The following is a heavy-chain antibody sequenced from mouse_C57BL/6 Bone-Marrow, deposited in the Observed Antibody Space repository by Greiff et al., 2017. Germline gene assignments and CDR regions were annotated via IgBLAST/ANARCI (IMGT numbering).Heavy chain of an antibody. CDR3: ARRQLRAGLFAY. Sequence: QVQLKQPGAELVQPGASVKLSCKASGYTFTSYWMHWVKQRPGRGLEWIGSIDPNSGGTKYNEKFKSKATLTVDKPSSTADMQLSSLTAEDSAVYYCARRQLRAGLFAYWGQGTLVTVSA. D-gene: IGHD3-2*02. CDR1: GYTFTSYW. CDR2: IDPNSGGT. V-gene: IGHV1-72*01. J-gene: IGHJ3*01.